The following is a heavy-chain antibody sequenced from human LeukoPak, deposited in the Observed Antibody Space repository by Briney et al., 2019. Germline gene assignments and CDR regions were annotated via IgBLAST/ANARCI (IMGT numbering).Heavy chain of an antibody. CDR2: ISGNGGSI. Sequence: PGRSLRLSCAASGFTLSSYSLYWVRQAPGKGLECVSGISGNGGSIYYANSVKGRFTISRDNSNNTLYLQMGSLRPEDMALYYCARRKPSSYGFDSWGQGTLVTVSS. CDR1: GFTLSSYS. V-gene: IGHV3-64*01. CDR3: ARRKPSSYGFDS. D-gene: IGHD3-10*01. J-gene: IGHJ4*02.